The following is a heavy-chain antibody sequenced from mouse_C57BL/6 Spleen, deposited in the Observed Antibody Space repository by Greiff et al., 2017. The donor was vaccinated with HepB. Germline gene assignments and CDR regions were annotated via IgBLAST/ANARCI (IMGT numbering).Heavy chain of an antibody. Sequence: QVHVKQPGAELVKPGASVKLSCKASGYTFTSYWMHWVMQRPGQGLEWIGMIHPNSGSTNYNEKFKSKATLTVDKSSSTAYMQLSSLTSEDSAVYYCARGPYGYYAMDYWGQGTSVTVSS. CDR3: ARGPYGYYAMDY. J-gene: IGHJ4*01. D-gene: IGHD1-2*01. V-gene: IGHV1-64*01. CDR2: IHPNSGST. CDR1: GYTFTSYW.